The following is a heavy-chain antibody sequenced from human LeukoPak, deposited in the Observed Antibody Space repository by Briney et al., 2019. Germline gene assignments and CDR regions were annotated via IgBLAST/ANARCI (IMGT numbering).Heavy chain of an antibody. Sequence: GGSLRLSCAASEFSVGSNYMTWVRQAPGKGLEWVSLIYSGGSTYSADSVKGRFTISRDNSKNTVYLQMNSLRAEDTAVYYCATSSVVRGTYDYWGHGTLVTVSS. CDR3: ATSSVVRGTYDY. CDR1: EFSVGSNY. J-gene: IGHJ4*01. CDR2: IYSGGST. V-gene: IGHV3-53*01. D-gene: IGHD3-10*01.